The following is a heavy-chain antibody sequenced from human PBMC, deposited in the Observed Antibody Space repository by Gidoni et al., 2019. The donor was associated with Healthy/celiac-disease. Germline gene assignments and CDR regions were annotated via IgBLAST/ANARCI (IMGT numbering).Heavy chain of an antibody. CDR2: MNPNSDNT. Sequence: QVQLGQSGAEVKKPGASGKASCKASGDTFTSYDINWVRQATGQGLEWMGWMNPNSDNTGYAQKFQGRVTMTRNTSISTAYMELSSLRSEDSAVYYCARIAGTQYYYYGMDVWGQGTTVTVSS. CDR3: ARIAGTQYYYYGMDV. J-gene: IGHJ6*02. V-gene: IGHV1-8*01. D-gene: IGHD1-7*01. CDR1: GDTFTSYD.